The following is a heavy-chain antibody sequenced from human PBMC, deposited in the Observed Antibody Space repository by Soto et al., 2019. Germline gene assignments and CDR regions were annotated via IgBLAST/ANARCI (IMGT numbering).Heavy chain of an antibody. Sequence: QVQLQESGPGLVKPSGTLSLTCAVSGTSISSNFWWSWVRQPPGKGLEWIGEAHPSGTTNYNPSLESRVTISVNQSNNQLSLNLNSLTAADTAVFFCARHVGVAGTRGFDYWGQGVLVAVSS. J-gene: IGHJ4*02. V-gene: IGHV4-4*02. CDR3: ARHVGVAGTRGFDY. CDR1: GTSISSNFW. D-gene: IGHD6-19*01. CDR2: AHPSGTT.